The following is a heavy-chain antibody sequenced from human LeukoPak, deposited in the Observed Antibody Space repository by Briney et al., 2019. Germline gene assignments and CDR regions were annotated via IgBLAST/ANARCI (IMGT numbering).Heavy chain of an antibody. CDR2: ISGSGGST. CDR1: GFTFSSYA. Sequence: GGSLRLSCAASGFTFSSYAMSWVRQAPGKGLEWVSSISGSGGSTYYADSVKGRFTISRDNSRNTLYLQVNSLRAEDTAVYYCAKEKALVVITYFDYWGQGTLVTVSS. V-gene: IGHV3-23*01. CDR3: AKEKALVVITYFDY. D-gene: IGHD3-22*01. J-gene: IGHJ4*02.